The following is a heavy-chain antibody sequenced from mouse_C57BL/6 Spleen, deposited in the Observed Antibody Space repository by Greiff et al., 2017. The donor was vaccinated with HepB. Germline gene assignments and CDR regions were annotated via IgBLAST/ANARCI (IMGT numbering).Heavy chain of an antibody. CDR1: GYTFTDYE. V-gene: IGHV1-15*01. D-gene: IGHD2-3*01. J-gene: IGHJ2*01. CDR3: TRHDGYWGDY. Sequence: LVESGAELVRPGASVTLSCKASGYTFTDYEMHWVKQTPVHGLEWIGAIDPETGGTAYNQKFKGKAILTADKSSSTAYMELRSLTSEDSAVYYCTRHDGYWGDYWGQGTTLTVSS. CDR2: IDPETGGT.